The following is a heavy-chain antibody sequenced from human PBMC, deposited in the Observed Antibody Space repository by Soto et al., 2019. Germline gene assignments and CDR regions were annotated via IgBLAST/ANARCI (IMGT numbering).Heavy chain of an antibody. CDR3: ARAPGNFDWLPFDY. D-gene: IGHD3-9*01. Sequence: EVERVESGGGLDQPGGSLRLSCAASGFTFSSYWMSWLRQAPGKGLEWVANIKQDGSEKYYVDSVKGRFTISRDNAKNSLYLQMNSLRAEDTAVYYCARAPGNFDWLPFDYWGQGTLVTVSS. CDR2: IKQDGSEK. V-gene: IGHV3-7*05. J-gene: IGHJ4*02. CDR1: GFTFSSYW.